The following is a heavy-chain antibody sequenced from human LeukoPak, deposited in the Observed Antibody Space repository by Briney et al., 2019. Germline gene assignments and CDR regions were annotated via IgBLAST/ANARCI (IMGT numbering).Heavy chain of an antibody. Sequence: PSKTLSLTCTVSGGSISSYYWSWIRQPPGKGLEWIGYIYYSGSTNYNPSLKSRVTISVDTSKNQFSLKLSSVTAADTAVYYCASMYYDILTGYAHFDYWGQGTLVTVSS. CDR2: IYYSGST. CDR1: GGSISSYY. CDR3: ASMYYDILTGYAHFDY. D-gene: IGHD3-9*01. J-gene: IGHJ4*02. V-gene: IGHV4-59*01.